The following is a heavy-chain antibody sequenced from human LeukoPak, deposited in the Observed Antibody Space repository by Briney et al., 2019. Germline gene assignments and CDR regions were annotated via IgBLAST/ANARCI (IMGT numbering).Heavy chain of an antibody. CDR1: GFTFSSYV. CDR2: IRYDGSNK. J-gene: IGHJ4*02. Sequence: GGSLRLSCAASGFTFSSYVMHWVRQAPGKGVEWVAFIRYDGSNKYYADSVKGRFTISRDNSKNTLYLQMNSLRAEDTAVYYCAKDNEWLRFLSYRQGLAVAGPYDYWGQGTLVTVSS. D-gene: IGHD5-12*01. CDR3: AKDNEWLRFLSYRQGLAVAGPYDY. V-gene: IGHV3-30*02.